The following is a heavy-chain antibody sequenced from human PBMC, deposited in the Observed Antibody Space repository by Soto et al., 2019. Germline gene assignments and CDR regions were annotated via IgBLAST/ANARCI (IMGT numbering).Heavy chain of an antibody. CDR3: AKDPSSGFAMENYFDY. V-gene: IGHV3-23*01. CDR2: ISGSSTST. J-gene: IGHJ4*02. D-gene: IGHD3-10*01. Sequence: EVQLSGSGGGLVQPGGSLRLSCAASGFTFSSYAMSWVRQAPGKGLEWVSAISGSSTSTYYADSVKGRFTISRDNSKNTLYLQMNSLRAEDTDVYYCAKDPSSGFAMENYFDYWGQGTLVTVSS. CDR1: GFTFSSYA.